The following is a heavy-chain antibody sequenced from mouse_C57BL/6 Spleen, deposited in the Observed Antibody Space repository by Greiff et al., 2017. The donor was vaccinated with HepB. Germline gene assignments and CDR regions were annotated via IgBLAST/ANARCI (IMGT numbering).Heavy chain of an antibody. CDR3: ARLKLLRSFDY. Sequence: QVHVKQPGTELVKPGASVKLSCKASGYTFTSYWMHWVKQRPGQGLEWIGNINPSNGGTNYNEKFKSKATLTVDKSSSTAYMQLSSLTSEDSAVYYCARLKLLRSFDYWGQGTTLTVSS. CDR1: GYTFTSYW. J-gene: IGHJ2*01. D-gene: IGHD1-1*01. CDR2: INPSNGGT. V-gene: IGHV1-53*01.